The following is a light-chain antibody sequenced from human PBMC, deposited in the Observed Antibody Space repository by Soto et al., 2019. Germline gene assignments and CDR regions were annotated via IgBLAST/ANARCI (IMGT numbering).Light chain of an antibody. CDR2: KDS. Sequence: SYELTQPPSVSVSPGQTARITCSGDALPKQYAYWYQQKPGQAPVLVIYKDSERPSGIPERFSGSSSGTTVTLTISGVQAEDEADDYCQSADSSGTYVFGTGTKV. CDR3: QSADSSGTYV. V-gene: IGLV3-25*02. CDR1: ALPKQY. J-gene: IGLJ1*01.